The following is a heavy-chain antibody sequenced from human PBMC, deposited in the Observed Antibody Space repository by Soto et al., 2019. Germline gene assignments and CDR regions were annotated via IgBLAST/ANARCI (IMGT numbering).Heavy chain of an antibody. CDR2: IYHRGST. V-gene: IGHV4-30-2*01. CDR3: PRSTYYDYVWGGSEYYFDY. D-gene: IGHD3-16*01. Sequence: SETLSLTCAVAGGSISSGGYAWSWIRQPPGKGVEWIGYIYHRGSTYYNPSLKSRVTISVDRSKNQFSLKLSSVTAADTAVYYCPRSTYYDYVWGGSEYYFDYCGQGTLVTVSS. J-gene: IGHJ4*01. CDR1: GGSISSGGYA.